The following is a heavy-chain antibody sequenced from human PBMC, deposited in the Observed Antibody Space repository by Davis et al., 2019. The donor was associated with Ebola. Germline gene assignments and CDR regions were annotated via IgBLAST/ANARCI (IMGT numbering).Heavy chain of an antibody. CDR2: ISHSGST. V-gene: IGHV4-59*11. D-gene: IGHD4-17*01. J-gene: IGHJ4*02. Sequence: SETLSLTCSVSGGSMSRHYWNWIRQPPGKGLEWIGYISHSGSTNYNPSLKSRVTISVDKSKNQFSLKLSSVTAADTAVYYCARDNGDYYFDYWGQGTLVTVSS. CDR3: ARDNGDYYFDY. CDR1: GGSMSRHY.